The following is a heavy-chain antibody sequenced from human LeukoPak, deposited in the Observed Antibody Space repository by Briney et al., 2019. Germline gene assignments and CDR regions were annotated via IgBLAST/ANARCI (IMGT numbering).Heavy chain of an antibody. CDR3: ARDYGDYIDWFDP. D-gene: IGHD4-17*01. Sequence: PSETLSLTXTVSGGSISSGSYYWSWIRQPAGKGLEWIGRIYTSGSTNYNPSLKSRVTISVDTSKNQFSLKLSSVTAADTAVYYCARDYGDYIDWFDPWGQGTLVTVSS. CDR1: GGSISSGSYY. V-gene: IGHV4-61*02. J-gene: IGHJ5*02. CDR2: IYTSGST.